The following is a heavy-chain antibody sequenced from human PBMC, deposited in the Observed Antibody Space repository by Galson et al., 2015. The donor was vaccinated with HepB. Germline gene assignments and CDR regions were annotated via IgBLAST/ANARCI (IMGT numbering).Heavy chain of an antibody. J-gene: IGHJ4*02. V-gene: IGHV5-10-1*01. CDR2: IDPSDSYT. D-gene: IGHD3-22*01. CDR1: GYSFTSYW. Sequence: QSGAEVKKPGESLRISCKGSGYSFTSYWISWVRQMPGKGLEWMGRIDPSDSYTNYSPSFQGHVTISADKSISTAYLQWSSLKASDTAMYYCARWAAFDYYDSSGYYSNFDYWGQGTLVTVSS. CDR3: ARWAAFDYYDSSGYYSNFDY.